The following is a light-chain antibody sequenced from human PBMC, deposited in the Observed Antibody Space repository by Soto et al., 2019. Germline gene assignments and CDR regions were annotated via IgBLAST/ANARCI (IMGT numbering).Light chain of an antibody. CDR2: GAS. Sequence: EIVLTQSPGTLSLFPGERATLSFRASQSLTTRYLAWYHQKPGQAPMLLIYGASSRATGIPDRFSGSGSGTYVTHTISRREPEDFAVYSCQQYGSSPTFGQGTRLEIK. CDR1: QSLTTRY. J-gene: IGKJ5*01. V-gene: IGKV3-20*01. CDR3: QQYGSSPT.